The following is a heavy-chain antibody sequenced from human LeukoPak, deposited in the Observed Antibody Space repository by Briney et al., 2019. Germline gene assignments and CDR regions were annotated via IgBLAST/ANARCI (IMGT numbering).Heavy chain of an antibody. CDR2: INPNSGGT. J-gene: IGHJ4*02. Sequence: ASVKVSCKASGYTFTGYYIHWVRQAPGQGLEWMGWINPNSGGTNYAQKFQGRVTMTRDTSISTAYMELSSLRSEDTAVYYCARDRIAVAGTFDYWGQGTLVTVSS. CDR3: ARDRIAVAGTFDY. V-gene: IGHV1-2*02. D-gene: IGHD6-19*01. CDR1: GYTFTGYY.